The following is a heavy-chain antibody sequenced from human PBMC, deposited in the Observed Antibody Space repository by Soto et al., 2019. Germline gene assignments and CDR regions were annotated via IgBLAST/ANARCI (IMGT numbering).Heavy chain of an antibody. CDR3: AKDRDHWYFDL. V-gene: IGHV3-30*18. D-gene: IGHD3-10*01. J-gene: IGHJ2*01. CDR2: ISYDGSNK. CDR1: GFTFSSYG. Sequence: QVQLVESGGGVVQPGRSLRLSCAASGFTFSSYGMHWVRQAPGKGLEWVAVISYDGSNKYYADSVKGRFTIPRDNSKNTLYLQMNSLRAEDTAVYYCAKDRDHWYFDLWGRGTLVTVSS.